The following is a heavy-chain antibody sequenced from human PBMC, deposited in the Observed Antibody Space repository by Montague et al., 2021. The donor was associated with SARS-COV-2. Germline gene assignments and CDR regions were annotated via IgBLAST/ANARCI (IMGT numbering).Heavy chain of an antibody. D-gene: IGHD4-11*01. J-gene: IGHJ6*02. CDR2: IYYSGST. CDR3: ARHASYDYSKDLYYYYYYGMDV. Sequence: SETLSLTCSVSGYSISSGYFWGWIRRPPGKGLEWIGSIYYSGSTYYNPSLKSRVTISVDMSKNQFSLKLSSVTAADTAVYYCARHASYDYSKDLYYYYYYGMDVWGQGTTVTVSS. V-gene: IGHV4-38-2*01. CDR1: GYSISSGYF.